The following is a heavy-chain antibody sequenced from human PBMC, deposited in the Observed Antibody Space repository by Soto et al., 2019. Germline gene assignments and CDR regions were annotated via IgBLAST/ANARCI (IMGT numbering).Heavy chain of an antibody. D-gene: IGHD3-10*01. CDR3: SRQGFGAIHGVVDV. J-gene: IGHJ6*02. V-gene: IGHV4-59*08. Sequence: QVPLQESGPGLVKPSETLSLSCTVSGGSISSYYWSWIRQTPGKGLEWIGYVHDSWGSNYNPSLKSRHAIALDTYKSQFSLKLPSVNATDTAGYYCSRQGFGAIHGVVDVGGQGPTVTVS. CDR2: VHDSWGS. CDR1: GGSISSYY.